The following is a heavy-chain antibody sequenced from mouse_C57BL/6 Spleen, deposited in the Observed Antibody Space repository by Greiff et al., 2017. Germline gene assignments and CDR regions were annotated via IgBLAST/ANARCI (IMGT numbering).Heavy chain of an antibody. CDR1: GYTFTSYW. Sequence: VQLQQSGAELVKPGASVKLSCKASGYTFTSYWMHWVKQRPGQGLEWIGMIHPNSGSTNYNEKFKSKATLTVDKSSSTAYMQLSSLTSEDSAVYYCARENYYGSTQFAYWGQGTLVTVSA. V-gene: IGHV1-64*01. CDR3: ARENYYGSTQFAY. CDR2: IHPNSGST. D-gene: IGHD1-1*01. J-gene: IGHJ3*01.